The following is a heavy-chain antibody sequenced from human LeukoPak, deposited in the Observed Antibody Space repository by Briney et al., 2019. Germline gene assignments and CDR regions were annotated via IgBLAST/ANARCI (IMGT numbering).Heavy chain of an antibody. V-gene: IGHV3-30*18. CDR3: AKVPYWEEQWPPEY. D-gene: IGHD6-19*01. Sequence: PGGSLRHSCAASGFTFSSYGMHWVRQAPGKGLEWVAVISYDGSNKYYADSVKGRFTISRDNSKNTLYLQMNSLRAEDTAVYYCAKVPYWEEQWPPEYWGQGTLVTVSS. CDR2: ISYDGSNK. J-gene: IGHJ4*02. CDR1: GFTFSSYG.